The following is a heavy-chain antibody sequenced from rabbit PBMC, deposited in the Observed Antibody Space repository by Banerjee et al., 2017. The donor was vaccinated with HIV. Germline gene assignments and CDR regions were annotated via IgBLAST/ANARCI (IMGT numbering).Heavy chain of an antibody. J-gene: IGHJ4*01. CDR1: GFDFSSNA. V-gene: IGHV1S47*01. CDR3: ARDVNRYGYDGYDL. D-gene: IGHD6-1*01. Sequence: QQQLEESGGDLVKPEGSLTLTCTASGFDFSSNAMCWVRQAPGKGLEWIACIYNGDGSTYYASWVNGRFTISKTSSTTVTLEMTSLTAADTATYFCARDVNRYGYDGYDLWGPGTLVTVS. CDR2: IYNGDGST.